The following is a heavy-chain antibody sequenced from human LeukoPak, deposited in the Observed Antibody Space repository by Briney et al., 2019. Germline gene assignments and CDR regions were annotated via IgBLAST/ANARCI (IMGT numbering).Heavy chain of an antibody. CDR2: IYTSAST. J-gene: IGHJ4*02. CDR1: GGSISSGSYY. V-gene: IGHV4-61*02. CDR3: AGQGYDFWSGYRYYFDY. Sequence: SQTLSLTCTVSGGSISSGSYYWSWIRQPAGKGLEWIGRIYTSASTNYNPSLKSRVTISVDTSKNQFSLKLSSVTAADTAVYYCAGQGYDFWSGYRYYFDYWGQGTLVTVSS. D-gene: IGHD3-3*01.